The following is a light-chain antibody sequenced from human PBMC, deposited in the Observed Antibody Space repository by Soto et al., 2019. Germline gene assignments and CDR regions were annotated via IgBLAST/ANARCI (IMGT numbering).Light chain of an antibody. V-gene: IGKV3-11*01. Sequence: EIVLTQSPATLSLSPGERATLSCMASQTVNGYLAWYQHKLGQAPRRIIYDTSNRATDVPARFSCSGSATDFTLTIRSLEPEDSAVYYWQQRYGLPSFGPGTKLEIK. CDR2: DTS. CDR1: QTVNGY. CDR3: QQRYGLPS. J-gene: IGKJ2*01.